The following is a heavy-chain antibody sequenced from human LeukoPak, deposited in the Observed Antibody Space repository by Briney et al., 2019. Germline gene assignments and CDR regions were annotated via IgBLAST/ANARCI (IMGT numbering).Heavy chain of an antibody. D-gene: IGHD1-20*01. CDR2: IIPIFGTA. J-gene: IGHJ4*02. V-gene: IGHV1-69*05. CDR3: ATSITGTKFDY. CDR1: GGTFSSYA. Sequence: GASVKVSCKASGGTFSSYAINWVRQAPGQGLEWMGGIIPIFGTANYAQTFQGRVTISTDESTSTAYMELSSLRSEDTAVYYCATSITGTKFDYWGQGTLVTVSS.